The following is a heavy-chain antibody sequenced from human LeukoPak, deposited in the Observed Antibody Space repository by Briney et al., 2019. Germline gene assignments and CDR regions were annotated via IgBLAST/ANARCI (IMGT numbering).Heavy chain of an antibody. J-gene: IGHJ4*02. CDR1: GITVSYNF. V-gene: IGHV3-53*01. D-gene: IGHD6-25*01. Sequence: GGFLRLSCAASGITVSYNFMSWVRQAPGKGLEWVSVIYSDSSADYADSVKGRFTISRDDAKNTLYLQMNSLRAGDTAVYYCARAPRPFDNSDYYFDYWGQGSLVTVSS. CDR2: IYSDSSA. CDR3: ARAPRPFDNSDYYFDY.